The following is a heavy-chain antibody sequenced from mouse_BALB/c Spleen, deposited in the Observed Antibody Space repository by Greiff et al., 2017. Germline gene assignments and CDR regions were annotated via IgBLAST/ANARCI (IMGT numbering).Heavy chain of an antibody. Sequence: EVKLMESGGGLVKPGGSLKLSCAASGFTFSDYYMYWVRQTPEKRLEWVATISDGGSYTYYPDSVKGRFTISRDNAKNTLYLQMSSLKSEDTAMYYCARGDNLPYFDYWGQGTTLTVSS. V-gene: IGHV5-4*02. CDR2: ISDGGSYT. CDR3: ARGDNLPYFDY. CDR1: GFTFSDYY. J-gene: IGHJ2*01. D-gene: IGHD3-3*01.